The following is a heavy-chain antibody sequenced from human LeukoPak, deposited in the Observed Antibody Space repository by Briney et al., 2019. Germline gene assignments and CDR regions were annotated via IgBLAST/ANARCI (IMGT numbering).Heavy chain of an antibody. Sequence: ASVKVSCKVSGSTLTELSMHWVRQAPGKGLEWMGGFDPEDGETIYAQKFQGRVTMTEDTSTDTAYMELSSLRSEDTAVYYCATAPGRYFDWLLNWGQGTLVTVSS. CDR3: ATAPGRYFDWLLN. J-gene: IGHJ4*02. CDR1: GSTLTELS. D-gene: IGHD3-9*01. CDR2: FDPEDGET. V-gene: IGHV1-24*01.